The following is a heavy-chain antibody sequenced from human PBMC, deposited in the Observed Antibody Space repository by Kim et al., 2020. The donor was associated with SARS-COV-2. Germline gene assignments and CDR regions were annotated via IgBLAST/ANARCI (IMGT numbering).Heavy chain of an antibody. Sequence: GGSLRLSCAASGFTFSSYGMHWVRQAPGKGLEWVAVISYDGSNKYYADSVKGRFTISRDNSKNTLYLQMNSLRAEDTAVYYCAKDNLSGGMDVWGQGTTVTVSS. CDR2: ISYDGSNK. CDR1: GFTFSSYG. V-gene: IGHV3-30*18. J-gene: IGHJ6*02. CDR3: AKDNLSGGMDV.